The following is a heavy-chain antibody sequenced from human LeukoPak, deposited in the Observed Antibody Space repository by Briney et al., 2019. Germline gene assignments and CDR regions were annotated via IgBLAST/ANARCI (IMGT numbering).Heavy chain of an antibody. CDR3: ATEVVVAATGGYYFDY. CDR1: GFTFSSYA. CDR2: ISYDGSNK. J-gene: IGHJ4*02. Sequence: PGRSLRLSCAASGFTFSSYAMHWVRQAPGKGLEWVAVISYDGSNKYYADSVNGRFTISRDNSKNTLYLQMNSLRAEDTAVYYCATEVVVAATGGYYFDYWGQGTLVTVSS. V-gene: IGHV3-30-3*01. D-gene: IGHD2-15*01.